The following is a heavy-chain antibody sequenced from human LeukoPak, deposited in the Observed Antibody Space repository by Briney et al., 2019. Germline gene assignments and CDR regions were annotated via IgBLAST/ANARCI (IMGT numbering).Heavy chain of an antibody. CDR3: ARGNWYYDY. CDR2: IYPNTGGT. V-gene: IGHV1-2*06. Sequence: AASVKVSCNTPGYSFTNYHMHWVRLAPGQGLEWMGHIYPNTGGTSYAQRFQGRVTMTSDTSVSTVYMELSSLISDDTAAYYCARGNWYYDYWGQGTLVTVSS. J-gene: IGHJ4*02. D-gene: IGHD1-7*01. CDR1: GYSFTNYH.